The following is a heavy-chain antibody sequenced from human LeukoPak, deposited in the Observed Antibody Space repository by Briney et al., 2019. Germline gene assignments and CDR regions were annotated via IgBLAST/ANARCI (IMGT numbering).Heavy chain of an antibody. CDR2: IYHSGGT. Sequence: PSETLSLTCTVSGYSISSGYYWGWIRQPPGKGLEWIGSIYHSGGTYYNPSLKSRVTISVDTSKNQFSLKLSSVTAADTAVYYCARARAVAGGLDAFDIWGQGTMVTVSS. CDR1: GYSISSGYY. J-gene: IGHJ3*02. D-gene: IGHD6-19*01. V-gene: IGHV4-38-2*02. CDR3: ARARAVAGGLDAFDI.